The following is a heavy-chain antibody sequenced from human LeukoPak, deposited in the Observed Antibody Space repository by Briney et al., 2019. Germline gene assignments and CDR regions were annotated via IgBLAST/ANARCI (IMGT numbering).Heavy chain of an antibody. J-gene: IGHJ4*02. CDR2: ISYDGSNK. V-gene: IGHV3-30-3*01. CDR3: ARKNPYSSGWSFDY. CDR1: GFTFSSYA. Sequence: GGSLRLSCAASGFTFSSYAMHWVRQAPGKGLEWVAVISYDGSNKYYADSVKGRFTISRDNSKNTLYLQMNSLRSDDTAVYYCARKNPYSSGWSFDYWGQGTLVTVSS. D-gene: IGHD6-19*01.